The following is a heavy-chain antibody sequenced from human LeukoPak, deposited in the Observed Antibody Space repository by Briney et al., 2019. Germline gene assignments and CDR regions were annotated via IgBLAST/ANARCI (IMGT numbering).Heavy chain of an antibody. J-gene: IGHJ5*02. D-gene: IGHD6-19*01. V-gene: IGHV4-59*01. CDR3: ARIAMADWFDP. Sequence: SETLSLTCTVSGGSISSYYWSWIRQRPGQGLEYIGYVYYSGSTNYNPSLKSRVTISVDTSKNQFSLKLSSVTAADTAVYYCARIAMADWFDPWGQGTLVTVSS. CDR2: VYYSGST. CDR1: GGSISSYY.